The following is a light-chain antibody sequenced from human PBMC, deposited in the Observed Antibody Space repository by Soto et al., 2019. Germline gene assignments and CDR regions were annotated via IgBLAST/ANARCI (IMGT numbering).Light chain of an antibody. Sequence: QSALTQPVSVSGSPGQSITISCTGTSSDAASYNLVSWYQQHPGKAPKLMLYEVNKRPSGVSNRFSGSKSGNTASLTISGLQTEDEADYYCCSYAGSNTLMFGGGTKVTVL. CDR2: EVN. V-gene: IGLV2-23*02. CDR3: CSYAGSNTLM. J-gene: IGLJ3*02. CDR1: SSDAASYNL.